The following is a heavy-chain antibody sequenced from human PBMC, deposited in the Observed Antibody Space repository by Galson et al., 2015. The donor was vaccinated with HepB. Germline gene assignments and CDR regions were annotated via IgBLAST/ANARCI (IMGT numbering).Heavy chain of an antibody. Sequence: SLRLSCAASGFTFSNAWMNWVRQAPGKGLEWVGRIKSKTDGGTTDYAAPVKGRFTISRDDSKNTLYLQMNSLKTEDTAVYYCTSHIYYDSSGYAFDIWGQGTMVTVSS. V-gene: IGHV3-15*07. J-gene: IGHJ3*02. CDR3: TSHIYYDSSGYAFDI. CDR1: GFTFSNAW. D-gene: IGHD3-22*01. CDR2: IKSKTDGGTT.